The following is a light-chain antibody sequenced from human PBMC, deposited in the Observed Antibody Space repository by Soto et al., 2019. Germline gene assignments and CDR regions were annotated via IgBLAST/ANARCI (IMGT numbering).Light chain of an antibody. CDR2: SAF. CDR1: QSISNN. CDR3: QQYGGSPWT. J-gene: IGKJ1*01. Sequence: EIVLTQSPATLSFSPGERATLSCRASQSISNNLAWYQQKPGQAPRLVIYSAFTRAAGIPDRFSGSGYGTDFTLTIRRLEPEDSAVYYCQQYGGSPWTFGQGTKVDIK. V-gene: IGKV3-20*01.